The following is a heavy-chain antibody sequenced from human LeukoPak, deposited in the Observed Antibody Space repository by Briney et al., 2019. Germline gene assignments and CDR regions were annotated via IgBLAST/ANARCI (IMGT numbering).Heavy chain of an antibody. CDR3: ARDMDYDFWSGYYPHPPFDY. J-gene: IGHJ4*02. CDR2: ISSSSSYI. CDR1: GFTVSSNY. V-gene: IGHV3-21*01. D-gene: IGHD3-3*01. Sequence: GGSLRLSCAASGFTVSSNYMNWVRQAPGKGLEWVSSISSSSSYIYYADSVKGRFTISRDNAKNSLYLQMNSLRAEDTAVYYCARDMDYDFWSGYYPHPPFDYWGQGTLVTVSS.